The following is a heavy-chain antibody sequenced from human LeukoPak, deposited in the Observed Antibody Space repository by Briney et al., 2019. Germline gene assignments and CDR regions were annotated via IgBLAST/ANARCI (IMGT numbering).Heavy chain of an antibody. CDR3: ARRNAMDV. J-gene: IGHJ6*02. CDR1: GFTFSNYW. CDR2: INRDGSER. V-gene: IGHV3-7*03. Sequence: GGSLRLSCAASGFTFSNYWMTWVRQAAGKGLEWVANINRDGSERYYVDSVKGRFTISRDDAKNSLYLQMNSLRAEDTAVSYCARRNAMDVWGQGTTVIVFS.